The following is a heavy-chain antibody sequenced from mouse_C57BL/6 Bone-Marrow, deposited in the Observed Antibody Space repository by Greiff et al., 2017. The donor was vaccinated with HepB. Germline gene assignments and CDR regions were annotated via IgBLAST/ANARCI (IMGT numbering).Heavy chain of an antibody. CDR2: ISDGGSYT. D-gene: IGHD1-1*01. Sequence: DVHLVESGGGLVKPGGSLKLSCAASGFTFSSYAMSWVRQTPEKRLEWVATISDGGSYTYYPDNVKGRFTISRDNAKNNLYLQMSHLKSEDTAMYYCAYYYGSSNGAMDYWGQGTSVTVSS. V-gene: IGHV5-4*01. J-gene: IGHJ4*01. CDR1: GFTFSSYA. CDR3: AYYYGSSNGAMDY.